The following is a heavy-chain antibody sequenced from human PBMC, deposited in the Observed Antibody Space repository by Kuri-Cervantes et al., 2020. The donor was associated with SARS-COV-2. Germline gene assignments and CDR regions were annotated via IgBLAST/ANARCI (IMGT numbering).Heavy chain of an antibody. Sequence: GESLKISCAASGFTFSSYAMSWVRQAPGKGLEWVSDIRGSGGRTYYADSVKGRFTISRDNSKNTLYLQVNSLRVEDTAVYYCAKARPSGGYWGQGTLVTVSS. CDR1: GFTFSSYA. CDR3: AKARPSGGY. CDR2: IRGSGGRT. J-gene: IGHJ4*02. D-gene: IGHD4-23*01. V-gene: IGHV3-23*01.